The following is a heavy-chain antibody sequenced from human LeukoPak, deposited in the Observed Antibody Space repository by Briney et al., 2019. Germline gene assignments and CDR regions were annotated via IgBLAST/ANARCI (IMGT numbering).Heavy chain of an antibody. D-gene: IGHD1-26*01. CDR3: ARDRSFLFDC. J-gene: IGHJ4*02. Sequence: SQTLSLTCALSGDSVSSNTSAWNWIRQSPSRGLEWLGRTYYRSKWYNDYAVSVKSRISINPDTSKNEFSLQLKSVTPEDTAVYYCARDRSFLFDCWGQGTLVTVSS. CDR2: TYYRSKWYN. CDR1: GDSVSSNTSA. V-gene: IGHV6-1*01.